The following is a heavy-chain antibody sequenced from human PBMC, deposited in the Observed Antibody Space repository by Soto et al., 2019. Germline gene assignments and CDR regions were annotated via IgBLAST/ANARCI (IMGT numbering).Heavy chain of an antibody. CDR3: VHSSITMVRGVISLPAYDAFDI. CDR2: IYWDDDK. Sequence: QITLKESGPPLVKPTQTLTLTCTFSGFSLSTSGVGVGWIRQPPGKALEWLALIYWDDDKRYSPSLKSRLTITKDTSNNQVILTMTIMDPVDTATYYCVHSSITMVRGVISLPAYDAFDIWGQGTMVIVSS. V-gene: IGHV2-5*02. J-gene: IGHJ3*02. CDR1: GFSLSTSGVG. D-gene: IGHD3-10*01.